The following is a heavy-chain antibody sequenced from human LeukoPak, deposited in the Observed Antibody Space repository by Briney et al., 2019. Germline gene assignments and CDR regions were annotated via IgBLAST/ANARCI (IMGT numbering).Heavy chain of an antibody. CDR1: GYTLTELS. CDR2: FDPEDGET. Sequence: ASVKVSCKVSGYTLTELSMHWVRQAPGKGLEWMGGFDPEDGETIYAQKFQGRVTMTEDTSTDTAYMELTSLRSEDTAVSYCATDQDYYFDYWGQGTLVTVSS. CDR3: ATDQDYYFDY. D-gene: IGHD2-15*01. V-gene: IGHV1-24*01. J-gene: IGHJ4*02.